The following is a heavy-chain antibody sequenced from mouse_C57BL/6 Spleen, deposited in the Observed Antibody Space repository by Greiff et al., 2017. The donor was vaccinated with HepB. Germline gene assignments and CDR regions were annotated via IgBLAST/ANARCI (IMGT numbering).Heavy chain of an antibody. D-gene: IGHD1-1*01. CDR3: AREDHYYSYAMDY. J-gene: IGHJ4*01. Sequence: QVHVKQSGPELVKPGASVKISCKASGYAFSSSWMNWVKQRPGKGLEWIGRIYPGDGDTNYNGKFKGKATLTADKSSSTAYMQLSSLTSEDSAVYFCAREDHYYSYAMDYWGQGTSVTVSS. CDR2: IYPGDGDT. V-gene: IGHV1-82*01. CDR1: GYAFSSSW.